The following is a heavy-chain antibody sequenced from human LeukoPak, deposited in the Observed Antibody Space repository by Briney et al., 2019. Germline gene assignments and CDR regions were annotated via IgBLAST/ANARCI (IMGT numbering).Heavy chain of an antibody. J-gene: IGHJ3*02. CDR2: IYYSGNT. D-gene: IGHD3-16*01. CDR3: ARHPPRGQLGTAFDI. V-gene: IGHV4-59*08. Sequence: SETLSLTCTVSGSSITNYYWSWIRQPSGKELEWIGYIYYSGNTNYNPSLGSRVTISVDTSKNHLSLRLTSVTAADTAIYYCARHPPRGQLGTAFDIWGQGTMVTVSS. CDR1: GSSITNYY.